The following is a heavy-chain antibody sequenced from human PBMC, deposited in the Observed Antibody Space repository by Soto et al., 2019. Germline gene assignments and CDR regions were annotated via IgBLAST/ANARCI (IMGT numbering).Heavy chain of an antibody. J-gene: IGHJ6*02. CDR2: ILNDGSNR. CDR3: ARDDEYSGNGMDV. CDR1: GFTFSNYG. D-gene: IGHD3-10*01. Sequence: QVQLVESGGGVVQPGRSLRLSCAASGFTFSNYGMHWVRQAPGKGLEWVAVILNDGSNRYHADSVKDRFTISRDNSKNMLYLQMNRLRAEDTSVYYCARDDEYSGNGMDVWGQGTTVTVS. V-gene: IGHV3-33*01.